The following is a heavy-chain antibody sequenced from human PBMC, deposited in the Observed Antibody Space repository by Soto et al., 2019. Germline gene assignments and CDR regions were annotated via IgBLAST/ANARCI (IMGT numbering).Heavy chain of an antibody. CDR1: GYTFTSYG. Sequence: QVQLVRSGAEVKKPGASVKVSCKASGYTFTSYGISWVRQAPGQGLEWMGWISAYNGNTNYAQKLQGRVTMTTDTSTSTAYMDLRSLRSDDTAVYYCARVGQQLVHRHSYYGMDVWGQGTTVTVSS. D-gene: IGHD6-13*01. CDR2: ISAYNGNT. CDR3: ARVGQQLVHRHSYYGMDV. V-gene: IGHV1-18*01. J-gene: IGHJ6*01.